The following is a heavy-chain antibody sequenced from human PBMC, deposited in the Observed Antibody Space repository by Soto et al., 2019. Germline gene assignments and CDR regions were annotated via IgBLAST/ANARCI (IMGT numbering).Heavy chain of an antibody. CDR2: INTDGGSS. J-gene: IGHJ3*02. V-gene: IGHV3-74*03. D-gene: IGHD2-2*01. Sequence: EVQLVESGGDLVQPGGSLRLSCAASGFTFSGHWMHWVRQVPGKGLEWVSRINTDGGSSAYADSVKGRFTISRDNAKNTPYLQMNGLRAEDTAVYYCAREAGYCRRTSCYRRAFDTWGQGTTVTVSS. CDR1: GFTFSGHW. CDR3: AREAGYCRRTSCYRRAFDT.